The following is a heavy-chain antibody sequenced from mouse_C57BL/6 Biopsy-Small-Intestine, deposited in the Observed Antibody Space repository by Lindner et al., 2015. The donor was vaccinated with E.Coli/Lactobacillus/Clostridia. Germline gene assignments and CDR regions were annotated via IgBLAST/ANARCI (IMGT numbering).Heavy chain of an antibody. CDR2: ISSGSSTI. J-gene: IGHJ4*01. D-gene: IGHD1-1*01. CDR1: GFTFSDYG. V-gene: IGHV5-17*01. CDR3: ARSPYYYGGGYYVMDY. Sequence: VQLQESGGGLVKPGGSLKLSCAASGFTFSDYGVHWVRQAPEKGLEWVAYISSGSSTIYYADTVKGRFTISRDNAKNTLFLQMTSLRSEDTAMYYCARSPYYYGGGYYVMDYWGQGTSVTVSS.